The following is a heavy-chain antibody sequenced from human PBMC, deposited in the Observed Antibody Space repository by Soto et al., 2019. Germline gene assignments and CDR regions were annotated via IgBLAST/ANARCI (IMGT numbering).Heavy chain of an antibody. CDR3: ARTSLVVAAATREDY. D-gene: IGHD2-15*01. V-gene: IGHV3-74*01. J-gene: IGHJ4*02. CDR2: INSDGSST. Sequence: EVQLVESGGALVKPGGSLSLSCAASGFTFISYWMHWVGQAPGKGLVWVSRINSDGSSTSYADSVKGRFTISRDNAKNTLYLQMNSLRAEDTAVYYCARTSLVVAAATREDYWGQGTLVTVSS. CDR1: GFTFISYW.